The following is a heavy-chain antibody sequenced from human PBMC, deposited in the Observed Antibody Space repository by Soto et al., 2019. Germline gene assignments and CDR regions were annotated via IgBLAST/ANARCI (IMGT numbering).Heavy chain of an antibody. CDR3: ARWYYDFWSGYLGSDAFDI. J-gene: IGHJ3*02. D-gene: IGHD3-3*01. Sequence: ASVKVSCKASGYTLTSYGISWVRQAPGQGLEWMGWISANNGNTNYAQKLQGRVTMTTDTSTSTAYMELRSLRSDDTAVYYCARWYYDFWSGYLGSDAFDIWGQGTMVTVSS. CDR1: GYTLTSYG. V-gene: IGHV1-18*01. CDR2: ISANNGNT.